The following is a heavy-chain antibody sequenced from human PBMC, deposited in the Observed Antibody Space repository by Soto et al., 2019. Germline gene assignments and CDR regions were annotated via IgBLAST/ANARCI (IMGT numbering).Heavy chain of an antibody. CDR2: ISSSSSYI. D-gene: IGHD1-1*01. CDR1: GFTFNSYS. Sequence: AGGSLRLSCAASGFTFNSYSMNWVRQAPGKGLEWVSFISSSSSYIYYADSVKGRFTISRDNAENSLYLQMNSLRAEDTAVYYCARDFRYADEELCDYWGQGTLVTVSS. CDR3: ARDFRYADEELCDY. V-gene: IGHV3-21*01. J-gene: IGHJ4*02.